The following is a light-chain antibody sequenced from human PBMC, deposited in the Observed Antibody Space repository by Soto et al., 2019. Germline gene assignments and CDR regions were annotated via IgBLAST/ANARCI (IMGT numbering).Light chain of an antibody. CDR1: SSDIGGYNL. V-gene: IGLV2-14*01. Sequence: QSVLTQPASVSGSPGQSITISCTGTSSDIGGYNLVSWYQQHPGEAPKLIIYQVTNRPSGVSNRFSGSRSGNTASLTISGLQAQDEAHYFCNSYTTDDTQIFGGGTKVTVL. CDR3: NSYTTDDTQI. CDR2: QVT. J-gene: IGLJ2*01.